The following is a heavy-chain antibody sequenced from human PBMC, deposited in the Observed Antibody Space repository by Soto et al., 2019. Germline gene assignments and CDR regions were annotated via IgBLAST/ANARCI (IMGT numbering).Heavy chain of an antibody. Sequence: KASDTLALTRAVYGGFLSESYWTGIRQHPGKGLEWIGEINHVGGTNYNPSLKSRVTMSVDTSQNQFSLRLISVTAADTAMYFCVRIRYQLPSSVLWLDPWGQGTPVTVSS. CDR1: GGFLSESY. D-gene: IGHD3-16*01. CDR2: INHVGGT. CDR3: VRIRYQLPSSVLWLDP. J-gene: IGHJ5*02. V-gene: IGHV4-34*01.